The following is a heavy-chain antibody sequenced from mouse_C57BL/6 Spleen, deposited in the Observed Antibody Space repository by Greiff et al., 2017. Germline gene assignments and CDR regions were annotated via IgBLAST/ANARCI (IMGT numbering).Heavy chain of an antibody. CDR1: GYTFTSYW. CDR3: ARDYYGSSYWYFDV. V-gene: IGHV1-61*01. Sequence: VKLQQSGAELVRPGSSVKLSCKASGYTFTSYWMDWVKQRPGQGLEWIGNIYPSDSETHHNQKFKDKATLTVDKSSSTAYMQLSSLTSEDSAVYYCARDYYGSSYWYFDVWGTGTTVTVSS. CDR2: IYPSDSET. D-gene: IGHD1-1*01. J-gene: IGHJ1*03.